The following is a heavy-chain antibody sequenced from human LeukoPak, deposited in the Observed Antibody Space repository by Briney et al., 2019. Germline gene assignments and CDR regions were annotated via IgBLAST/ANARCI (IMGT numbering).Heavy chain of an antibody. CDR3: SSGWYCDY. J-gene: IGHJ4*02. CDR1: EFTFSSYG. CDR2: ISYDGSNK. D-gene: IGHD6-19*01. Sequence: GGSLRLSCAASEFTFSSYGTHWVRQAPGKGLEWVAVISYDGSNKYYADSVKGRFTISRDNSKNTLYLQMNSLRAEDTAVYYCSSGWYCDYWGQGTLVTVSS. V-gene: IGHV3-30*03.